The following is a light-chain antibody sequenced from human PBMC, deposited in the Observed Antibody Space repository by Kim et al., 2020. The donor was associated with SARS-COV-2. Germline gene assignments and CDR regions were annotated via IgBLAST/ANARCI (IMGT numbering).Light chain of an antibody. J-gene: IGKJ2*01. V-gene: IGKV3-11*01. CDR2: DAS. CDR3: QQRSNWPPRYT. Sequence: EIVLTQSPATLSLSPGERATLSCRASQSVSSYLAWYQQKPGQAPRLLIYDASNRATGIPARFSGSGSGTDFTVTISSLEPEDFAVYYCQQRSNWPPRYTFGQGTKLEI. CDR1: QSVSSY.